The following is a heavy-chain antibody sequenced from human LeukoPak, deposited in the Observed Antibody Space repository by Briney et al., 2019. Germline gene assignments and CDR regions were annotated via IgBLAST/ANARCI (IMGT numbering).Heavy chain of an antibody. D-gene: IGHD3-22*01. CDR2: ISAGGSST. Sequence: GGSLRLSCEASGFTFSEKYMNWIRQAPGKGLEWLSSISAGGSSTRYADSVKGRFTISRDNAKNSLYLQMNSLRAEDTALYYCARDSSGYYYGYYFDYWGQGTLVTVSS. J-gene: IGHJ4*02. CDR1: GFTFSEKY. V-gene: IGHV3-11*05. CDR3: ARDSSGYYYGYYFDY.